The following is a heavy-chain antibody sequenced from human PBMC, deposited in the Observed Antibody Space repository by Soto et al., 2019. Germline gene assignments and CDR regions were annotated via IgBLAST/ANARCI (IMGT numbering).Heavy chain of an antibody. CDR2: LCSSGQT. CDR1: GGSITGYC. J-gene: IGHJ4*02. CDR3: AKWTNTWRTFEC. Sequence: LETLSLTCCVSGGSITGYCWHWVRQPPEKGLEWIGYLCSSGQTGYNPSLKSRATISLDTSKNQFSLHLSSATATDTATYFCAKWTNTWRTFECWVQGTLVIVTS. V-gene: IGHV4-4*08. D-gene: IGHD2-8*01.